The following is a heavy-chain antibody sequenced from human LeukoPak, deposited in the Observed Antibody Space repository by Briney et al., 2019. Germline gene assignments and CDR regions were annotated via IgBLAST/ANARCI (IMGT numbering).Heavy chain of an antibody. Sequence: PGGSLRLSCAASGFTFSSYGMHWVRQAPGKGLEWVAFIRYDGSNKYYADSVKGRFTISRDNSKNALYLQMNSLRAEDTAVYYCAKDPSSIYSSGLDYWGQGTLVTVSS. CDR1: GFTFSSYG. D-gene: IGHD3-22*01. CDR3: AKDPSSIYSSGLDY. CDR2: IRYDGSNK. V-gene: IGHV3-30*02. J-gene: IGHJ4*02.